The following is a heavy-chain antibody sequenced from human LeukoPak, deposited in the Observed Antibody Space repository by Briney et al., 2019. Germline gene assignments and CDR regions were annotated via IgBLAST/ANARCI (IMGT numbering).Heavy chain of an antibody. D-gene: IGHD3-10*01. V-gene: IGHV1-2*02. CDR3: ARESFSGSGGLNWFAP. Sequence: ASVKVSCKASGYTFTGYYIHWVRQAPGQGLEWMGGLNPDTGSTNYAQKFQARVIMTRDTSINTAYMELRGLRYDDTAMYFCARESFSGSGGLNWFAPWGQGTLVTVSA. J-gene: IGHJ5*02. CDR1: GYTFTGYY. CDR2: LNPDTGST.